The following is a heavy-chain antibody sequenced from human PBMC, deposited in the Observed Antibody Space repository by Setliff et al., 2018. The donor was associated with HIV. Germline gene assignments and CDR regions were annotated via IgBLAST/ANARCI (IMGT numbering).Heavy chain of an antibody. CDR1: GGSFSDYY. J-gene: IGHJ6*03. Sequence: SETLSLTCAVHGGSFSDYYWTWIRQPPGKGLEWIGEIKHSGSTNYNPSLKSRVSISVDRSTNRFSLMLHSVTAADTAVYYCARGPSGGGFYYMDVWGKGTTVTVSS. CDR2: IKHSGST. V-gene: IGHV4-34*01. D-gene: IGHD2-15*01. CDR3: ARGPSGGGFYYMDV.